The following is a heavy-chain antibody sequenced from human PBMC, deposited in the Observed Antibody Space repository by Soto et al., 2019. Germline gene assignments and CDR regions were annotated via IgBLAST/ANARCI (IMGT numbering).Heavy chain of an antibody. CDR2: IGTAGDT. V-gene: IGHV3-13*01. D-gene: IGHD5-18*01. CDR1: GFTFSSYD. J-gene: IGHJ4*02. Sequence: GSLRLSCAASGFTFSSYDMHWVRQATGKGLEWVSAIGTAGDTYYPGSVKGRFTISRENAKNSLYLQMNSLRAGDTAVYYCAEGGGGPERYRSDYWGQGTLVTVSS. CDR3: AEGGGGPERYRSDY.